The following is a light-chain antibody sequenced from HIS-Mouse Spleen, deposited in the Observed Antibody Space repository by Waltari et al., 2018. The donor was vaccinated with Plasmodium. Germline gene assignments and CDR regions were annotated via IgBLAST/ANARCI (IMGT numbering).Light chain of an antibody. CDR2: AAS. V-gene: IGKV1-8*01. CDR3: QQYYSYPWT. Sequence: IQMTQSPSSLSASVGDRVTITCQASQDISNYLNWYQQKPGKAPKLLIYAASTLQSGVPSRFSGSGSGTDFTLTISCLQSEDFATYYCQQYYSYPWTFGQGTKVEIK. CDR1: QDISNY. J-gene: IGKJ1*01.